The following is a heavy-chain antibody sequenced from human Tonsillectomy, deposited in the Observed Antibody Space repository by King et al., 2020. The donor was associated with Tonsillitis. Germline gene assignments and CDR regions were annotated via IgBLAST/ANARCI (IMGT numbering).Heavy chain of an antibody. V-gene: IGHV3-30*18. CDR1: GLTFSSYG. J-gene: IGHJ4*02. Sequence: VQLVESGGGVVQPGRSLRLSCAASGLTFSSYGMHWVRQAPGEGLEWVAVISYDGINKYYADSVKGRFTISRDNSKSTLYLQMNSLRAEDTAMYYCAKAGVGMADDWGQGTLVTVSS. CDR2: ISYDGINK. CDR3: AKAGVGMADD. D-gene: IGHD5-24*01.